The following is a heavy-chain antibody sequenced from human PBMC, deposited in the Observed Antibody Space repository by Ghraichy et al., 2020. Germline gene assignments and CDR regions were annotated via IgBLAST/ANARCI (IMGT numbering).Heavy chain of an antibody. CDR1: GFTFSSYA. Sequence: GEPLNISCAASGFTFSSYAMHWVRQAPGKGLEWVAVDGNNKYYADSVKGRFTVSRDNSKNTLYLQMNSMRAEETAVYYCAGERREATIMLGDEWGRGTLVTVSS. D-gene: IGHD1-26*01. V-gene: IGHV3-30-3*01. CDR2: DGNNK. CDR3: AGERREATIMLGDE. J-gene: IGHJ4*02.